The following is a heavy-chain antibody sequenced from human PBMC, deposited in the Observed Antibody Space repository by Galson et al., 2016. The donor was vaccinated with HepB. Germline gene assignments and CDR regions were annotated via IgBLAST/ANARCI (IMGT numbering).Heavy chain of an antibody. D-gene: IGHD5-12*01. V-gene: IGHV3-23*01. CDR2: ISASGGST. J-gene: IGHJ4*02. CDR3: AKATLVATITEFDY. Sequence: SLRLSCAASGFSFTSSAMSWVRQAPGKGLEWVSAISASGGSTYYADSVKGRFTVSRDNSKNTLFRQMNSLRAEDTAVYYCAKATLVATITEFDYWGQGTLVTVSS. CDR1: GFSFTSSA.